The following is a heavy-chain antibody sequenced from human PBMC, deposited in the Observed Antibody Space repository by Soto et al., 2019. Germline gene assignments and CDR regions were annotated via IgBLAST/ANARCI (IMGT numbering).Heavy chain of an antibody. Sequence: GESLKISCKGSGYSFTSYWIGWVRQMPGKGLEWMGIIYPGDSDTRYSPSSQGQVTISADKSISTAYLQWSSLKASDTAMYYCARRTYCSVGSCHLDYWGQGTLVTVSS. CDR3: ARRTYCSVGSCHLDY. J-gene: IGHJ4*02. D-gene: IGHD2-15*01. CDR2: IYPGDSDT. CDR1: GYSFTSYW. V-gene: IGHV5-51*01.